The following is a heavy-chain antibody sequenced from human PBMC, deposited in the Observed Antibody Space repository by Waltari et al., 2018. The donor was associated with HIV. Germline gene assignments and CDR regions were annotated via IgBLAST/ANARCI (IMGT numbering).Heavy chain of an antibody. CDR1: GYTFTAYY. J-gene: IGHJ3*02. CDR3: VRQMTFYDAFDI. CDR2: VYPNTGDT. V-gene: IGHV1-2*02. Sequence: QVQLLQSGAEVKKPGASVKVPCQASGYTFTAYYIHWVRQAPGQGLEWMGWVYPNTGDTNYAQKFQGRVTMARDASIRTVSMELSRLRSDDTAVYYCVRQMTFYDAFDIWGQGTLVTVSA.